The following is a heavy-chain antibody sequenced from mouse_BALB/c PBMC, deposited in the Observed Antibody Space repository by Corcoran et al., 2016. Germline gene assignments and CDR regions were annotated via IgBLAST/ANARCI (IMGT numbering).Heavy chain of an antibody. J-gene: IGHJ2*01. CDR3: AVTVVATDY. D-gene: IGHD1-1*01. V-gene: IGHV1-4*01. CDR1: DYTYTSYW. Sequence: QVHLQQSGAELATPGTSVKMCCTPVDYTYTSYWMHWVKQRPGLGLEWIGYMNPSTGYTEYNKKFKDKSTLTAAKSTSTAYLQLSSLTSEDSAVYYCAVTVVATDYWGQGTTLTVSS. CDR2: MNPSTGYT.